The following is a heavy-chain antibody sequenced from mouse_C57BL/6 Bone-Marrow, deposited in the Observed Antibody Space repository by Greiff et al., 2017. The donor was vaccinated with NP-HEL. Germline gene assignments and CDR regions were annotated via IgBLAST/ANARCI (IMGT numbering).Heavy chain of an antibody. CDR3: ARHYYSNYFDY. J-gene: IGHJ2*01. CDR1: GFTFSSYG. V-gene: IGHV5-6*01. D-gene: IGHD2-5*01. CDR2: ISSGGSYT. Sequence: EVQLVESGGDLVKPGGSLKLSCAASGFTFSSYGMSWVRQTPDQRLEWVANISSGGSYTYYPDNVKGRSTISRDNAKNTLYLQMSSLKSEDTAMYYCARHYYSNYFDYWGQGTTLTVSS.